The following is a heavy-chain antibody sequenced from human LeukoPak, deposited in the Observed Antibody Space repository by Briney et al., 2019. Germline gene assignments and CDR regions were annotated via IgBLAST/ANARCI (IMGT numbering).Heavy chain of an antibody. V-gene: IGHV1-18*01. CDR2: ISAYNGNT. CDR3: ARARRPSSYLGLQL. D-gene: IGHD2-2*01. Sequence: ASVKVSCKASGYTFTSYGISWVRQAPGQGLEWMGWISAYNGNTNYAQKLQGRVTMTTDTSTSTAYMELRSLRSDDTAVYYCARARRPSSYLGLQLWGQGTLVTVSS. CDR1: GYTFTSYG. J-gene: IGHJ1*01.